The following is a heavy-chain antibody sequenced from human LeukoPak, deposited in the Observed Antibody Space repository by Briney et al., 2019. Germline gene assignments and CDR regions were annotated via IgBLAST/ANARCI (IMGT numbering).Heavy chain of an antibody. CDR3: ARGGITVAGTRGNYFDY. Sequence: GGSLRLSCAASGFTFTDYWMHWVRQAPGKGLVWVSIINTDTRGTYYADSVEGRFTISRDNSKNTLYLQMNSLRAEDTALYYCARGGITVAGTRGNYFDYWGQGTLVAVSS. V-gene: IGHV3-74*01. CDR2: INTDTRGT. J-gene: IGHJ4*02. CDR1: GFTFTDYW. D-gene: IGHD6-19*01.